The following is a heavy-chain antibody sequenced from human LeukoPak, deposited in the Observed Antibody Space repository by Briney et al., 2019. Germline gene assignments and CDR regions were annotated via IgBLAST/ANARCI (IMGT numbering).Heavy chain of an antibody. CDR2: IYYSGST. CDR1: GASDSRYC. Sequence: KSSETLSPACPVSGASDSRYCWSWIRQPPGKGLEWVGYIYYSGSTNYNPSLKSRVTTSVDTSKNQLSLQLSSVTAADTAVYYCARVIGYCSSTSCFGYLDHWVQGTLVTVSS. CDR3: ARVIGYCSSTSCFGYLDH. D-gene: IGHD2-2*01. V-gene: IGHV4-59*08. J-gene: IGHJ4*02.